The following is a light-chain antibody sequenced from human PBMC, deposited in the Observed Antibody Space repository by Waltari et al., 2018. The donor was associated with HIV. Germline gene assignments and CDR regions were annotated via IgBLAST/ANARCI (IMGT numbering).Light chain of an antibody. Sequence: QSALTQPPSVPGRPGQSITLSCTGTSSDIDGYNYLYWYQQHPGKAPKPMIYDVSNLPSGLSNRFSGSKSGNTASLTISGLQAEDEADYYCSSYTSSSTKVFGGGTKLTVL. CDR1: SSDIDGYNY. CDR2: DVS. J-gene: IGLJ2*01. CDR3: SSYTSSSTKV. V-gene: IGLV2-14*03.